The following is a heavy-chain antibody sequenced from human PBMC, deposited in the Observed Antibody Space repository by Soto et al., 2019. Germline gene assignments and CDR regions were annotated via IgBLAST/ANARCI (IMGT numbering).Heavy chain of an antibody. J-gene: IGHJ6*02. V-gene: IGHV4-61*01. D-gene: IGHD5-18*01. CDR3: ARDTAMVTGWDHLLPHYYYYYGMDV. Sequence: SETLSLTCTVSGGSVSSGSYYWSWIRQPPGKGLEWIGYIYYSGSTNYNPSLKSRVTISVDTSKNQFSLKLSSVTAADTAVYYCARDTAMVTGWDHLLPHYYYYYGMDVWGQGTTVTVSS. CDR1: GGSVSSGSYY. CDR2: IYYSGST.